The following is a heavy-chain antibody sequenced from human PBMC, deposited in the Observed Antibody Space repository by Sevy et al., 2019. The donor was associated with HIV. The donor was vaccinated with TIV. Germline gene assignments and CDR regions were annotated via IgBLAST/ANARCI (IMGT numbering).Heavy chain of an antibody. D-gene: IGHD2-15*01. CDR2: IYYSGST. J-gene: IGHJ6*02. CDR3: TRDLSRYCSGGSCNPYYYYYGMDV. CDR1: GGSVSSGSYY. Sequence: SETLSLTCTVSGGSVSSGSYYWSWIRQPPGKGLEWIGYIYYSGSTNYNPSLKSRVTISVDTSKNQFSLKLSSVTAVDTAVYYCTRDLSRYCSGGSCNPYYYYYGMDVWGQGTTVTVSS. V-gene: IGHV4-61*01.